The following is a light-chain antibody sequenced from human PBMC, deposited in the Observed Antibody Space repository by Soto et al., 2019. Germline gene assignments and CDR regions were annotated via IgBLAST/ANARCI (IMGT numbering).Light chain of an antibody. CDR3: ETWDSNTRV. CDR1: SGYSSYI. J-gene: IGLJ1*01. V-gene: IGLV4-60*02. CDR2: LEGSGSY. Sequence: QTVVTQSSSASASLGSSVKLTCTLSSGYSSYIIAWHQQQPGKAPRYLMKLEGSGSYNKGSGVPDRFSGSSSGADRYLTISNLQFEDEADYYCETWDSNTRVFGTGTKLTVL.